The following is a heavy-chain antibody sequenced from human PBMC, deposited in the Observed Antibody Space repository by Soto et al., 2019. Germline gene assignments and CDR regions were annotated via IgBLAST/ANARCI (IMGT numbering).Heavy chain of an antibody. J-gene: IGHJ4*02. CDR2: IYYSGTT. CDR1: GYSISSSNW. V-gene: IGHV4-28*01. CDR3: ARREIQGPIDY. D-gene: IGHD1-26*01. Sequence: SETLSLTCAVSGYSISSSNWWGWIRQPPGKGLEWIGYIYYSGTTYYNPSLQSRVTMSVDTSKNQFSLKLTSVTAVDTAVYYCARREIQGPIDYWGQGTLVTVSS.